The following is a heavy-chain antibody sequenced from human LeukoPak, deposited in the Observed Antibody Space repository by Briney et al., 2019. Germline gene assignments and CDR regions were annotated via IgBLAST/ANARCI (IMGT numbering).Heavy chain of an antibody. V-gene: IGHV3-53*01. Sequence: GGSLRLSCAASGFIVSSNYMTWVRQAPGKGLEWISVLYSGGTTYYADSVKGRFSISRDNSNNTLYLQMNSLRAEDTAVYYCARVNRGAYDSWGQGTLVTVSS. CDR1: GFIVSSNY. CDR2: LYSGGTT. CDR3: ARVNRGAYDS. D-gene: IGHD5-12*01. J-gene: IGHJ5*02.